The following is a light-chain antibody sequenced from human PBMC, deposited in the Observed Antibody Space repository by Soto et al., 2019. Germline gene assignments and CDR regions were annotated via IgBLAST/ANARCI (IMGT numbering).Light chain of an antibody. CDR1: QGISTR. J-gene: IGKJ5*01. Sequence: IQMTHSPSSLSASVEARDTMTCRSSQGISTRLAWYRQKPGKAPDLLISSASSLQSGVPSRFSGSGSGTDFTLTISSLQPEDFAIYYCQQTHSLPITFGQGTRLEIK. CDR3: QQTHSLPIT. V-gene: IGKV1D-12*01. CDR2: SAS.